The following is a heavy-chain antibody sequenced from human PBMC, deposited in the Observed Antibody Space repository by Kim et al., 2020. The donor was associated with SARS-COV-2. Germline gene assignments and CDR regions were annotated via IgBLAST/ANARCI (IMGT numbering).Heavy chain of an antibody. J-gene: IGHJ4*02. D-gene: IGHD6-13*01. Sequence: IYYADSVKGRFTISRDHALNSLYLQINSLRAEDTAIYYCTKGGTEQQPYDYWGQGTLVTVSS. CDR3: TKGGTEQQPYDY. CDR2: I. V-gene: IGHV3-21*01.